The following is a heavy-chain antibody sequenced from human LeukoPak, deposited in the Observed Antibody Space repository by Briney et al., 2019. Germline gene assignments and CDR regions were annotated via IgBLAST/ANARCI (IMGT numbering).Heavy chain of an antibody. CDR2: ISNSRGT. Sequence: SETLSLTCTVSGGSISSYYWSWIRQPPGKGLEWIGYISNSRGTSYNPSLKSRVTISVDTSKNQFSLKVRSVTAADTAVYYCARTDWSRFDPWGQGILVTVSS. V-gene: IGHV4-59*01. CDR3: ARTDWSRFDP. D-gene: IGHD3-3*01. CDR1: GGSISSYY. J-gene: IGHJ5*02.